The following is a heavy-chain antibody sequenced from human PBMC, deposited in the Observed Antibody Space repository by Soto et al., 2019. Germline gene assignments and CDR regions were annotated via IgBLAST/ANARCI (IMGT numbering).Heavy chain of an antibody. CDR1: GGSISSGGYS. Sequence: HVQLQESGPGLVKPSQTLSLTCAVSGGSISSGGYSWSWIRQHPGKGLEWLGYIYYSGNTHYNAPLKSRVPISMATSKNQFSLRLSPVPAAATAVYYWPRVVVGGANSTTFNYGGRGTWSPSLQ. J-gene: IGHJ4*02. V-gene: IGHV4-31*11. CDR3: PRVVVGGANSTTFNY. CDR2: IYYSGNT. D-gene: IGHD2-15*01.